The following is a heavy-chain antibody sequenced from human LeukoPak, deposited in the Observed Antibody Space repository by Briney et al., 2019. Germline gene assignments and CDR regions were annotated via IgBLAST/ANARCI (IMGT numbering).Heavy chain of an antibody. V-gene: IGHV3-30*18. CDR3: AKDAGEYLLIYYYYGMDV. D-gene: IGHD2-2*01. J-gene: IGHJ6*02. CDR1: EFTFSSYG. Sequence: PGGSLRLSCAASEFTFSSYGMHWVRQAPGKGLEWVAVISYDGSNKYYADSVKGRFTISRDNSKNTLYLQMNSLRAEDTAVYYCAKDAGEYLLIYYYYGMDVWGQGTTVTVSS. CDR2: ISYDGSNK.